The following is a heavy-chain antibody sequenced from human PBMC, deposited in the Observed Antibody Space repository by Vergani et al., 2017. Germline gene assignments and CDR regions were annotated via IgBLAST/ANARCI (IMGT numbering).Heavy chain of an antibody. D-gene: IGHD3-3*01. CDR3: ARERFMAVPSSFDY. CDR1: GFTFSSYS. Sequence: EVQLVESGGGLVKPGGSLRLSCAASGFTFSSYSMNWVRQAPGKGLEWVSSISSSSSYIYYADSVKGRFTISRDNAKNSLYLQMNSLRAEDTAVYYCARERFMAVPSSFDYWGQGTLVTVSS. J-gene: IGHJ4*02. V-gene: IGHV3-21*01. CDR2: ISSSSSYI.